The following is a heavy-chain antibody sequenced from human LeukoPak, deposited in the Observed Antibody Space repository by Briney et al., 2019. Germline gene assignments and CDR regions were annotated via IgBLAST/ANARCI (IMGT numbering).Heavy chain of an antibody. CDR1: GFTFSSYS. CDR3: TTYCSSTSCYPFDP. V-gene: IGHV3-21*01. Sequence: GGSLRLSCAASGFTFSSYSMNWVRQAPGKGLEWVSSISSSSSYIYYADSVKGRFTISRDNAENSLYLQMNSLRPEDTAVYYCTTYCSSTSCYPFDPWGQGTLVTVSS. CDR2: ISSSSSYI. J-gene: IGHJ5*02. D-gene: IGHD2-2*01.